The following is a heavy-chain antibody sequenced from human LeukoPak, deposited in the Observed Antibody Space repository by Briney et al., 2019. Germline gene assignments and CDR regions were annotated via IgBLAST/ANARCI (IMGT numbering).Heavy chain of an antibody. J-gene: IGHJ4*02. CDR2: IIPIFGTA. CDR3: ARDGVLAGSYHTYYFDY. D-gene: IGHD3-10*01. V-gene: IGHV1-69*13. Sequence: ASVTVSCKASGGTFSSYAISWVRQAPGQGLEWMGGIIPIFGTANYAQKFQGRVTITADESTSTAYMEPSSLRSEDTAVYYCARDGVLAGSYHTYYFDYWGQGTLVTVSS. CDR1: GGTFSSYA.